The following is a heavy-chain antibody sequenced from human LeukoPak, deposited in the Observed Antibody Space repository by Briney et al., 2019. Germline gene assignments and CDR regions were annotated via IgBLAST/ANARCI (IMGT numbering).Heavy chain of an antibody. D-gene: IGHD6-13*01. CDR2: IIPIFGTA. CDR1: GGTFSSYA. CDR3: ARANGYSSSQYYFDY. Sequence: SVKVSCKASGGTFSSYAISWVRQAPGQGLEWMGGIIPIFGTANYARKFQGRVTITADESTSTAYMELSSLRSEDTAVYYCARANGYSSSQYYFDYWGQGTLSPSPQ. J-gene: IGHJ4*02. V-gene: IGHV1-69*01.